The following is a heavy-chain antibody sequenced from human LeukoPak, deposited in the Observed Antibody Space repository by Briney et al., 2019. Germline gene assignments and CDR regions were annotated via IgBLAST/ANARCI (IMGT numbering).Heavy chain of an antibody. D-gene: IGHD5-18*01. CDR1: GASISSGTYY. CDR3: ARDLLDTAMVHYWYFDL. V-gene: IGHV4-31*03. CDR2: IYYNRSI. Sequence: SETLSLTCTVSGASISSGTYYWSWIRQHPGKGLEWVGYIYYNRSIYYNPSLKSRVTISVDTSKNQFSLKLSSVTAADTAVYYCARDLLDTAMVHYWYFDLWGRSTLVTVSS. J-gene: IGHJ2*01.